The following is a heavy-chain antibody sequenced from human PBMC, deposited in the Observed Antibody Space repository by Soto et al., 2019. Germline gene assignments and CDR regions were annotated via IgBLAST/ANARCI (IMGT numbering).Heavy chain of an antibody. J-gene: IGHJ4*02. CDR3: SKGRPRYSGLDTDFDA. CDR1: GFTFDEHS. D-gene: IGHD5-12*01. CDR2: INYNGGRV. V-gene: IGHV3-9*01. Sequence: EVRLVESGGGFVQPGRSLRLSCTVSGFTFDEHSMHWVRQAPGKGLEWVLGINYNGGRVAYVDSVRGRFTIARDNANNSLFLQMNSLRPEDTGLYFCSKGRPRYSGLDTDFDAWGQGTPVTVSS.